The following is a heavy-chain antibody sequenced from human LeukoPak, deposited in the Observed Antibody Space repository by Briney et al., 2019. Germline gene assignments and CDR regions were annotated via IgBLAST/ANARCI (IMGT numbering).Heavy chain of an antibody. D-gene: IGHD6-19*01. J-gene: IGHJ4*02. CDR3: ARTSQGRGWYFDY. Sequence: SETLSLTCTVSGGSISSSSYYWGWIRQPTGKGLEWTGTIYYSGSTYYDPSLKSRVTISVDTSKNQFSLRLSSVTAADTAVYYCARTSQGRGWYFDYWGQGTLVTVSS. CDR2: IYYSGST. CDR1: GGSISSSSYY. V-gene: IGHV4-39*01.